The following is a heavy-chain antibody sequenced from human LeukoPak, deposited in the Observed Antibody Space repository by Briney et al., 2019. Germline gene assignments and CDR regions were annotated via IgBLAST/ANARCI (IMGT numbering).Heavy chain of an antibody. CDR3: ATYSGYDRIFDH. J-gene: IGHJ4*02. D-gene: IGHD5-12*01. CDR2: VSGSSSAI. CDR1: GFTFSTYG. V-gene: IGHV3-48*01. Sequence: GGSLRLSCAASGFTFSTYGMNWVRQAPGKGLEWVSYVSGSSSAIYYTDSVKGRFTISRDNAEKSVYLQMNGLRAEDTAVYYCATYSGYDRIFDHWGQGTLVTVSS.